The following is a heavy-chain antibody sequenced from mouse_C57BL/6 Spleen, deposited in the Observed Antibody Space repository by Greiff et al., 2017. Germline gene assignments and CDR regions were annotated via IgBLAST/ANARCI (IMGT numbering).Heavy chain of an antibody. V-gene: IGHV7-3*01. D-gene: IGHD4-1*01. J-gene: IGHJ2*01. CDR2: IRNKANGYTT. Sequence: EVKVVESGGGLVQPGGSLSLSCAASGFTFTDYYMSWVRQPPGKALEWLGFIRNKANGYTTEYSASVKGRFTISRDNSQSILYLQMHALRAEDSATYYCARYGSGTFDYWGQGTTLTVSS. CDR3: ARYGSGTFDY. CDR1: GFTFTDYY.